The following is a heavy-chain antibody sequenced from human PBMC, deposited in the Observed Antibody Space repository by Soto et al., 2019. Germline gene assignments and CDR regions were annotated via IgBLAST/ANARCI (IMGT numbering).Heavy chain of an antibody. D-gene: IGHD4-17*01. CDR1: GGSFSAYY. CDR2: VNHSGST. V-gene: IGHV4-34*01. Sequence: SETLSLTCAVYGGSFSAYYWSWIRQPPGKXLEWIGEVNHSGSTNYNPSLKSRVTISIDTSKNQFSLKLSSVTAADTAVYYCARVRMTTATFYYYYAMDVWGQGTTVTVSS. CDR3: ARVRMTTATFYYYYAMDV. J-gene: IGHJ6*02.